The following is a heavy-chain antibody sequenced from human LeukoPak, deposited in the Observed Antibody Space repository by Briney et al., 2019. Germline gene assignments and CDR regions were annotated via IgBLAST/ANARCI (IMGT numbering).Heavy chain of an antibody. J-gene: IGHJ4*02. CDR1: GLTGSHNY. D-gene: IGHD1-26*01. V-gene: IGHV3-53*01. Sequence: GGSLRLSCAASGLTGSHNYVSWVRQAPGKGLEWVSGISNSGGSTYYADSVKGRFTISRDNSKNTLYLQVNSLRAEDTAVYYCAKGGKWDVTPFDYWGQGTLVTVSS. CDR2: ISNSGGST. CDR3: AKGGKWDVTPFDY.